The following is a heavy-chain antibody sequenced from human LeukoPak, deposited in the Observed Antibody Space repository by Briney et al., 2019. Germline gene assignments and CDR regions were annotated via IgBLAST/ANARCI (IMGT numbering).Heavy chain of an antibody. Sequence: SETLSLTCTVSGGSISSSAYYWGWIRQPPGKGLEWIGSIYYGGSPYYSPSLKSRVIISVDTSKNQFSLKLSSVTAADTAVYYCARDNTLTPYYYYGMDVWGQGTTVTVSS. CDR3: ARDNTLTPYYYYGMDV. J-gene: IGHJ6*02. CDR1: GGSISSSAYY. V-gene: IGHV4-39*07. D-gene: IGHD1-14*01. CDR2: IYYGGSP.